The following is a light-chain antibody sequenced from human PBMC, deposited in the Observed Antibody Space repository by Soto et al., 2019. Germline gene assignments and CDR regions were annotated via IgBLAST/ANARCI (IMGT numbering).Light chain of an antibody. Sequence: SYELSQPPSGSVAPGQTATIICGGNDIGSKSVQWYKQKPGQAPVLVVHDSSDRPSGIPERFSGSSSGNTATLSINRVEAGDEADYCCQVWDGSSDHVVFGGGTKLTVL. V-gene: IGLV3-21*02. J-gene: IGLJ2*01. CDR2: DSS. CDR1: DIGSKS. CDR3: QVWDGSSDHVV.